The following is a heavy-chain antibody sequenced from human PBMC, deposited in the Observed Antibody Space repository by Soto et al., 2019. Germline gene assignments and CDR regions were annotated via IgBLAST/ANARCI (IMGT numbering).Heavy chain of an antibody. CDR2: IDPSDSYT. D-gene: IGHD3-3*01. CDR1: GYSFTSYW. CDR3: ARLGGSKHSVTAKEVDYYYYGMDV. Sequence: PGESLKISCKGSGYSFTSYWISWARQMPGKGLAWMGRIDPSDSYTHYSPSFQGHVTISAYKSFSTAYLQWSSLKASDTAMYYCARLGGSKHSVTAKEVDYYYYGMDVWGQGTTVTVSS. V-gene: IGHV5-10-1*01. J-gene: IGHJ6*02.